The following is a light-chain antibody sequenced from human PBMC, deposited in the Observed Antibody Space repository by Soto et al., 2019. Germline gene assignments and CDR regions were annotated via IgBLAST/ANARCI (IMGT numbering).Light chain of an antibody. V-gene: IGKV4-1*01. CDR2: WAS. CDR1: QSVFYRSTKTNY. CDR3: QQYYETPLT. Sequence: ILMTQSPDSLTVSLGERATISCKSSQSVFYRSTKTNYLGWYQQKPGQRPRLLIYWASTREIGVPDRFSGSGSRTDFTLTISSLQSEDAAIYYCQQYYETPLTFGGGTKVDIK. J-gene: IGKJ4*01.